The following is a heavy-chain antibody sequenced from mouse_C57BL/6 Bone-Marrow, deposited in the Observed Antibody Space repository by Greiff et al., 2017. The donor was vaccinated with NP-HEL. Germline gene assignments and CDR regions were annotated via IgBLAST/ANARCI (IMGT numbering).Heavy chain of an antibody. CDR2: ISYSGST. D-gene: IGHD2-2*01. J-gene: IGHJ4*01. V-gene: IGHV3-8*01. CDR1: GYSITSDY. CDR3: ARSPLWLRRNYYAMHY. Sequence: VHVKQSGPGLAKPSQTLSLTCSVTGYSITSDYWNWIRKFPGNKLEYMGYISYSGSTYYNPSLKSRISITRDTSKNQYYLQLNSVTTEDTATYYCARSPLWLRRNYYAMHYWGQGTSVTVSS.